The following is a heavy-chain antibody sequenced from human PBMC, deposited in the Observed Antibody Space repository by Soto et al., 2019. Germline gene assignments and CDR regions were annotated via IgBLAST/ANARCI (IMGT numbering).Heavy chain of an antibody. J-gene: IGHJ4*02. CDR1: GGSFSGYY. CDR3: AREGGSYRAGRDY. V-gene: IGHV4-34*01. Sequence: QVQLQQWGAGLLKPSETLSLTCAVYGGSFSGYYWSWIRQPPGKGLEWIGEINHSGSTNYNPSLKSRVTISVDTSKNQFSLKLSSETAADTAVYYCAREGGSYRAGRDYWGQGTLVTVSS. D-gene: IGHD1-26*01. CDR2: INHSGST.